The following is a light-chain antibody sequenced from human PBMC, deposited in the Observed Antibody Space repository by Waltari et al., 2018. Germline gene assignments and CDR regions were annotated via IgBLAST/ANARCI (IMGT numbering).Light chain of an antibody. CDR1: QSVSSSY. Sequence: EIVFXXXXGTLSLSPGERAXLSCRASQSVSSSYLAWYQQKPGQAPRLLIYGASSRATGIPDRFSGSGSGTDFTLTISRLEPEDFAVYYCQQYGSSPLTFGGGTKVEIK. V-gene: IGKV3-20*01. CDR2: GAS. J-gene: IGKJ4*01. CDR3: QQYGSSPLT.